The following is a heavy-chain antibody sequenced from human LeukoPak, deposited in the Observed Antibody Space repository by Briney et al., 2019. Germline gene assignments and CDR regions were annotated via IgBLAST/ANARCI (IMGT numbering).Heavy chain of an antibody. Sequence: ASVKVSCKASGYTFTSYDINWVRQATGQGLEWMGWMNPNSGNTGYAQKFQGRVTMTRNTSISTAYMELSSLRSEDTAVYYCARGGGDDYDFWSGYYTAYYYGSSQLPDYWGQGTLVTVSS. J-gene: IGHJ4*02. CDR2: MNPNSGNT. CDR1: GYTFTSYD. CDR3: ARGGGDDYDFWSGYYTAYYYGSSQLPDY. V-gene: IGHV1-8*01. D-gene: IGHD3-3*01.